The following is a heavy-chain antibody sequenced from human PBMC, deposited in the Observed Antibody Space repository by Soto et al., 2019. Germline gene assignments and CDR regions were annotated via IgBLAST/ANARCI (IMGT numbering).Heavy chain of an antibody. CDR3: ARDFWSGPPDY. Sequence: ASVKVSCKASGYTFKSYAMHWVRQAPGQRLEWMGWINGGNGNTKYSQKFQGRVTITRDTSASTAYMELSSLRSEDTAVYYCARDFWSGPPDYWGQGTLVTVSS. J-gene: IGHJ4*02. V-gene: IGHV1-3*01. D-gene: IGHD3-3*01. CDR2: INGGNGNT. CDR1: GYTFKSYA.